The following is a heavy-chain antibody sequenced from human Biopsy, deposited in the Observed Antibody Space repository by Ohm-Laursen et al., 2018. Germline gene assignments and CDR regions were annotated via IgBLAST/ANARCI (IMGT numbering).Heavy chain of an antibody. CDR2: ISYSRDT. J-gene: IGHJ4*02. Sequence: GTLSLTCTVSGGSISGSSWSWIRQAPGKGLEWIGYISYSRDTNYNPSLKSRITISVDTSKNQFSLKLTSVTSADTAVYYCTRVRTFGGVIGGYYFDSWGQGILVTVSS. D-gene: IGHD3-16*02. V-gene: IGHV4-59*12. CDR3: TRVRTFGGVIGGYYFDS. CDR1: GGSISGSS.